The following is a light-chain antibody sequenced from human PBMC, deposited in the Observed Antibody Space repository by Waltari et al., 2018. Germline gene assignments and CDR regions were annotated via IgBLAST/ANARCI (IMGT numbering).Light chain of an antibody. CDR2: RNT. CDR1: RTNIGEGNA. J-gene: IGLJ2*01. V-gene: IGLV1-40*01. Sequence: QSVMTQPPSVSGAPGQRVTISCTGRRTNIGEGNAVHWYQQIQGAAPKVVIYRNTSRPSGVPDRVSGSMSGTSAFLAITGLQAEDEADDYCQSYDSILRGSICGGGTKVTVL. CDR3: QSYDSILRGSI.